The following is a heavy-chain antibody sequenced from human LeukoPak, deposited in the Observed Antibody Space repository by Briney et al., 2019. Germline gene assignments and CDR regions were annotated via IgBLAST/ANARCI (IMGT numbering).Heavy chain of an antibody. Sequence: GGSLRLSCVVSGFTFSDYWMHWVRQVPGKGLVWVSRINSDGSNTNYAGSVEGRFTISRDNAKNTLYLQMNSLRVEDTAVYYCASGYARSARHQGDFWGQGTVVTVSS. CDR2: INSDGSNT. V-gene: IGHV3-74*01. CDR1: GFTFSDYW. D-gene: IGHD1-1*01. CDR3: ASGYARSARHQGDF. J-gene: IGHJ4*02.